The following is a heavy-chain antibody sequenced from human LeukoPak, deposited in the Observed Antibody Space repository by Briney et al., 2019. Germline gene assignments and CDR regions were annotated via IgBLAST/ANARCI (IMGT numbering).Heavy chain of an antibody. CDR1: GFTFTSYA. V-gene: IGHV3-23*01. CDR2: IRGSGGST. J-gene: IGHJ4*02. D-gene: IGHD5-12*01. Sequence: GGSLRLSCAASGFTFTSYAMNRVRQAPGKGLEWVSVIRGSGGSTYYADSVKGRFTISRDNSKNTLYQQMNSLRAEDTAVYYCAKGRYSGYDFPFDYWGQGTLVTVSS. CDR3: AKGRYSGYDFPFDY.